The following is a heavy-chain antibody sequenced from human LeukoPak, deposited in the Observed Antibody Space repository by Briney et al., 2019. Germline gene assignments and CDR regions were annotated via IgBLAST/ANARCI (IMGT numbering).Heavy chain of an antibody. CDR2: ISDNGDRT. V-gene: IGHV3-64D*06. J-gene: IGHJ4*02. CDR3: VRIFCSGGSCFYRDH. Sequence: PGGSLRLSCSASGFTFSNYAMHWVRQAPGQGLEYVSAISDNGDRTYYADSVKGRFTISRDNSKNTLYLQMSSLRTEDTAVYYCVRIFCSGGSCFYRDHWGQGTLVTVSS. CDR1: GFTFSNYA. D-gene: IGHD2-15*01.